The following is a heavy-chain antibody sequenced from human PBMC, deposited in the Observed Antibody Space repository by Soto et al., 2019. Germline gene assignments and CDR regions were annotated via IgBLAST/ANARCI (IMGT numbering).Heavy chain of an antibody. CDR1: GGSFSGYY. Sequence: QVQLQQWGAGLLKPSETLSLTCAVYGGSFSGYYWSWIRQPPGKGLEWIGEINHSGSTNYNPSLKSRVTISVDTSKNQFSLKLSSVTAADTAVYYCARIAAAGTDYWGQGTLVTVSP. J-gene: IGHJ4*02. V-gene: IGHV4-34*01. D-gene: IGHD6-13*01. CDR2: INHSGST. CDR3: ARIAAAGTDY.